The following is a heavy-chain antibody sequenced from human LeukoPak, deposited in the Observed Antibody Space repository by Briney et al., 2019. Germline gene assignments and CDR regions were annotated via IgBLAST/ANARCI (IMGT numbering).Heavy chain of an antibody. CDR3: ARVHYYDSSGYSH. J-gene: IGHJ4*02. CDR2: ISGSGGST. Sequence: GGSLRLSCAASGFTFSSYAMSWVRQAPGKGLEWVSAISGSGGSTYYADSVKGRFTISRDNSKNTLYLQMNSLRAEDTAVYFCARVHYYDSSGYSHWGQGTLVTVSS. CDR1: GFTFSSYA. V-gene: IGHV3-23*01. D-gene: IGHD3-22*01.